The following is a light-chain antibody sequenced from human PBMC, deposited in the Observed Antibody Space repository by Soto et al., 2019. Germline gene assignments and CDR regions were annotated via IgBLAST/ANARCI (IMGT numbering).Light chain of an antibody. CDR2: MIS. J-gene: IGKJ2*01. CDR1: QSLVHSDGNTY. CDR3: MQATQPYT. Sequence: DFVMTQTPLSSPVTLGQPASISCRSSQSLVHSDGNTYLSWLHQRRGQPPRLLIYMISIRFSGVADRFGGSRAGTDFTLKISRVEAEDVRVYYCMQATQPYTFGQGTKLEIK. V-gene: IGKV2-24*01.